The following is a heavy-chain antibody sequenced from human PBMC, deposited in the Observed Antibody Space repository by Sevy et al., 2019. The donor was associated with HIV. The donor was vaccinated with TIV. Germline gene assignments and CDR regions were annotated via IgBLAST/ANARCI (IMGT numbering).Heavy chain of an antibody. V-gene: IGHV4-34*01. D-gene: IGHD2-15*01. CDR1: GGSFSGYY. CDR2: ISHSRST. Sequence: SETLSLTCAVYGGSFSGYYWNWIRQPPEKGLEWIGEISHSRSTNYNPSLQSRANISGDTSKNQFSLGLGSVTAADTAVYYCARGSIPMCSGGSCYSSNFDSWGQGNLVTVSS. CDR3: ARGSIPMCSGGSCYSSNFDS. J-gene: IGHJ4*02.